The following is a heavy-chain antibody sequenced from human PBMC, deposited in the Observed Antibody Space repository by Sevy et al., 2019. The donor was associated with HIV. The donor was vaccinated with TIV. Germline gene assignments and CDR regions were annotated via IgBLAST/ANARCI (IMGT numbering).Heavy chain of an antibody. Sequence: SETLSLTCTVSGDSISSSSHYWGWIRQPPRKGLEWIGSIYYSGSTFYNPSLKSRVAISVDTSKNQFSRNLTSVTAADTAVYYCARQPTKLYSGYYYCFPFDYWGQGALVTVS. CDR2: IYYSGST. D-gene: IGHD3-22*01. CDR1: GDSISSSSHY. CDR3: ARQPTKLYSGYYYCFPFDY. J-gene: IGHJ4*02. V-gene: IGHV4-39*01.